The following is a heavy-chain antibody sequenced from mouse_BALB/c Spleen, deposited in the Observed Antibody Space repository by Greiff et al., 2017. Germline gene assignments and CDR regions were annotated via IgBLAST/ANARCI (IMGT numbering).Heavy chain of an antibody. CDR1: GFTFSSYT. V-gene: IGHV5-6-4*01. D-gene: IGHD2-10*02. Sequence: EVHLVESGGGLVKPGGSLKLSCAASGFTFSSYTMSWVRQTPEKRLEWVATISSGGSYTYYPDSVKGRFTISRDNAKNTLYLQMSSLKSEDTAMYYCTRVEYGIRCAMDYWGQGTSVTVSS. CDR2: ISSGGSYT. CDR3: TRVEYGIRCAMDY. J-gene: IGHJ4*01.